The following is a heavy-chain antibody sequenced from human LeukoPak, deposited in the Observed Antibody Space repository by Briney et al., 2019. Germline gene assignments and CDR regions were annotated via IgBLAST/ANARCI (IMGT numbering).Heavy chain of an antibody. CDR3: ARVMTTTRRHNAFDL. D-gene: IGHD4-11*01. CDR1: GYTFTSYD. CDR2: MNPNSGNR. V-gene: IGHV1-8*03. Sequence: ASVKVSCKASGYTFTSYDINWVRQATGQGLEWMGWMNPNSGNRGYAQKFQGRVTITRNTSISAAYMELSSLRSEDTAVYYCARVMTTTRRHNAFDLWGQGTMVTVSS. J-gene: IGHJ3*01.